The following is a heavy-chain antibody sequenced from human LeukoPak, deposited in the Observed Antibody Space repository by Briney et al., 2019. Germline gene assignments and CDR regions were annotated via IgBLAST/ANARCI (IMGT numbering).Heavy chain of an antibody. CDR2: ISSSGSTI. J-gene: IGHJ3*02. Sequence: PGGSLRLSCAASGFTFSDYYMSWIRQAPGKGLEWVSYISSSGSTIYYADSVKGRFTISRDNAKNSLYLQMNSLRAEDTAVYYCARGDIVVVPAAIWRVAVEQNDAFDIWGQGTMVTVSS. CDR1: GFTFSDYY. V-gene: IGHV3-11*01. D-gene: IGHD2-2*01. CDR3: ARGDIVVVPAAIWRVAVEQNDAFDI.